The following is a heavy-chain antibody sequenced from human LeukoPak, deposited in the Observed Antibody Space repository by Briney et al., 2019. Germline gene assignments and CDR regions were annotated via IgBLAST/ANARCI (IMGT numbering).Heavy chain of an antibody. D-gene: IGHD6-19*01. CDR1: GGSFSAYY. CDR2: INHSGST. CDR3: ARVGSSGWHPGFDY. V-gene: IGHV4-34*01. Sequence: SETLSLTCAVYGGSFSAYYRSWIRQPPGKGLEWIGEINHSGSTNYNPSLKSRVTISVDTSKNQFSLKLSSVTAADTAVYYCARVGSSGWHPGFDYWGQGTLATVSS. J-gene: IGHJ4*02.